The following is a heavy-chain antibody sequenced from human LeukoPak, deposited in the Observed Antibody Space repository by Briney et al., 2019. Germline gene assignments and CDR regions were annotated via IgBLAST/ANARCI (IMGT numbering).Heavy chain of an antibody. Sequence: GESLKISCKGSGYSFTSYWIGWVRQMPGKGLEWMGIIYPGDSDTRYSPSFQGQVTISADKSISTAYLQWSSLKASDTAMYYCASGDRDGSGSYNFDYWGQGTLVTVSS. CDR1: GYSFTSYW. D-gene: IGHD3-10*01. CDR2: IYPGDSDT. V-gene: IGHV5-51*01. CDR3: ASGDRDGSGSYNFDY. J-gene: IGHJ4*02.